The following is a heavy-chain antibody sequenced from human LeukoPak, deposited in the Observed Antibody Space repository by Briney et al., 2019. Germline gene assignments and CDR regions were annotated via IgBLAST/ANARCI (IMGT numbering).Heavy chain of an antibody. CDR1: GFTFSSYA. D-gene: IGHD2-15*01. J-gene: IGHJ5*02. CDR3: AKDPGRYCSGGSCGYNWFDP. CDR2: ISGSGGST. Sequence: GGSLRLSCAASGFTFSSYAMSWVRQAPGKGLEWVSAISGSGGSTYYADSVKGRFTISRDNSKNTLYLQTNSLRAEDTAVYYCAKDPGRYCSGGSCGYNWFDPWGQGTLVTVSS. V-gene: IGHV3-23*01.